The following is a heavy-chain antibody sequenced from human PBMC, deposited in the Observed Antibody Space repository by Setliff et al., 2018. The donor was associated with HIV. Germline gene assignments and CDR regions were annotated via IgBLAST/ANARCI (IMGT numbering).Heavy chain of an antibody. Sequence: SETLSLTCLVSGVPIGTTGYYWGWIRQPPGKTLEWIGSIFYSGNSLYNSEKTYYNPSLKSRITISVDRSKNLFSLKLISVTAADQGVYYCARVPVAGANWFDPWGLGTLVTVSS. J-gene: IGHJ5*02. V-gene: IGHV4-39*01. CDR2: IFYSGNSLYNSEKT. CDR3: ARVPVAGANWFDP. D-gene: IGHD2-21*01. CDR1: GVPIGTTGYY.